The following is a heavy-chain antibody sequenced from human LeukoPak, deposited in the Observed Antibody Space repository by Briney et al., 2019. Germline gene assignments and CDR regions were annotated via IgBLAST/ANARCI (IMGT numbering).Heavy chain of an antibody. D-gene: IGHD6-6*01. CDR2: IYPGDSDT. CDR3: ARFAIEYNSSSRFDP. Sequence: GESLKIPCKGSGYSFTSYWIGWVRQMPGKGLEWMGIIYPGDSDTRYSPSFQGQVTISADKSISTAYLQWSSLKASDTAMYYCARFAIEYNSSSRFDPWGQGTLVTVSS. V-gene: IGHV5-51*01. J-gene: IGHJ5*02. CDR1: GYSFTSYW.